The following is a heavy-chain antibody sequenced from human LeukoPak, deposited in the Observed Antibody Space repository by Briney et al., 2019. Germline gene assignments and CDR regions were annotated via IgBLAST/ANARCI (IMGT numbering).Heavy chain of an antibody. Sequence: PGGSLRLSCAASGFTFSNYWMSWVRQAPGKGLEWVANIKEDGSRNHYVDSVKGRFTTSRDNAKNSLYLQMSSLRAEDTAVYYCARQLSGWYDADPYWGQGTLVTVSS. CDR3: ARQLSGWYDADPY. D-gene: IGHD6-19*01. V-gene: IGHV3-7*05. CDR1: GFTFSNYW. CDR2: IKEDGSRN. J-gene: IGHJ4*02.